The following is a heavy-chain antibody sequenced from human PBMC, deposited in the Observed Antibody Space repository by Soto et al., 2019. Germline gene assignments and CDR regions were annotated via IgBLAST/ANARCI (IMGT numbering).Heavy chain of an antibody. Sequence: QVQLVESGGGVGQPGRSLRLSCAASGFMFSTYAMHWVRQAPGKGLEWVAVISYDGSDIYYGDSGKGRFTISRDNSRNTLYLEMNSLQPEDTAVFYCARDQGRTVTRGDWFDPWGQGTLVTVSS. V-gene: IGHV3-30-3*01. J-gene: IGHJ5*02. CDR3: ARDQGRTVTRGDWFDP. CDR2: ISYDGSDI. CDR1: GFMFSTYA. D-gene: IGHD6-19*01.